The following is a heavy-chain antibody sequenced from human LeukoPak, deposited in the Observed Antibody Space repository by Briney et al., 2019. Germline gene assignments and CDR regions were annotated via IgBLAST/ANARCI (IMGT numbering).Heavy chain of an antibody. CDR2: ISGSGGST. CDR3: ARDMVRDVYYFDY. CDR1: GFTFSSYA. J-gene: IGHJ4*02. Sequence: GGSLRLSCAASGFTFSSYAMSWVRQAPGKGLEWVSAISGSGGSTYYADSVKGRFTISRDNSKNTLYLQMNSLRAEDTAVYYCARDMVRDVYYFDYWGQGTLVTVSS. V-gene: IGHV3-23*01. D-gene: IGHD3-10*01.